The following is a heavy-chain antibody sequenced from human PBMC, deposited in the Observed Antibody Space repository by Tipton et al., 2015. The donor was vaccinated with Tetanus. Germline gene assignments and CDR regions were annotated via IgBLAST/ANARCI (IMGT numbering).Heavy chain of an antibody. Sequence: LRLSCTVSGGPINSTPYFWGWIRQPPGKGLEWIGLIYYGGGTYYSPAPKSRVTISVDTSKNQFSLKLSSVTAADTAIYYCARHRGAWSPPDDYWGQGTLVTVSP. CDR2: IYYGGGT. J-gene: IGHJ4*02. CDR1: GGPINSTPYF. CDR3: ARHRGAWSPPDDY. D-gene: IGHD3-10*01. V-gene: IGHV4-39*01.